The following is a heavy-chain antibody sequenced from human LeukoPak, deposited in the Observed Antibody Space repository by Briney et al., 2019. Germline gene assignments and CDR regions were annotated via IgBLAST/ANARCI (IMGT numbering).Heavy chain of an antibody. J-gene: IGHJ4*02. CDR3: AKDAKKNIAAAGSNFDY. V-gene: IGHV3-30*18. Sequence: GGSLRLSCAASGFSFSSYGAHWVRQAPGKGLEWVAVISYDGSEKYYADSVKDRFTISRDNAKNSLYLQMNSLRAEDMALYYCAKDAKKNIAAAGSNFDYWGQGTLVTVSS. D-gene: IGHD6-13*01. CDR1: GFSFSSYG. CDR2: ISYDGSEK.